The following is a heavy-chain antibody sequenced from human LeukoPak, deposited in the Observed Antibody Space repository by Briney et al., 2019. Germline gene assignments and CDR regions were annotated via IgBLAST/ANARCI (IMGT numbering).Heavy chain of an antibody. CDR1: GDSVSSSSYY. CDR2: IHYSGST. CDR3: ARQWFY. J-gene: IGHJ3*01. Sequence: SETLSLTCTVSGDSVSSSSYYWGWIRQPPGKGLEWIGSIHYSGSTYYNPSLKSRVTISVDTSKNQFSLKLSSVTAADTAVYYCARQWFYWGQGTMVTV. V-gene: IGHV4-39*01. D-gene: IGHD3-10*01.